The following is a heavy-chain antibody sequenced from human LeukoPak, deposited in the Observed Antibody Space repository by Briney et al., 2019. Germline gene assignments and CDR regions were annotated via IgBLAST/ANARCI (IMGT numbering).Heavy chain of an antibody. J-gene: IGHJ4*02. V-gene: IGHV3-23*01. CDR1: GFTFSSYA. D-gene: IGHD3-22*01. Sequence: GGSLRLSCAASGFTFSSYAMSWVRQAPGKGLEWVSAISGSGGSTYYADSVKGRFTISRDNSKNTLYLQMNSLRAEDTAVYYCGKDINAHYYDSSGYQDYWGQGTLVTVSS. CDR2: ISGSGGST. CDR3: GKDINAHYYDSSGYQDY.